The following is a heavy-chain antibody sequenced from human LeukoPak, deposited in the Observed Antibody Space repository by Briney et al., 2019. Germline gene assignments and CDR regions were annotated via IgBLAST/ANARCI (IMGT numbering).Heavy chain of an antibody. J-gene: IGHJ6*04. Sequence: GGSLRLSCAASGFTFSSYEMHWVRQAPGKGLEWVSYISSSGSTIYYADSVKGRFTISRDNAKNSLYLQMNSLTADDTAVYYCAELGITMIGGVWGKGTTVTISS. D-gene: IGHD3-10*02. CDR3: AELGITMIGGV. V-gene: IGHV3-48*03. CDR1: GFTFSSYE. CDR2: ISSSGSTI.